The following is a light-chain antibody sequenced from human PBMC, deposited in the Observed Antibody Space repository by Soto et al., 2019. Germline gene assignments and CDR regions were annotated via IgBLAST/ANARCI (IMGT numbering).Light chain of an antibody. J-gene: IGLJ2*01. V-gene: IGLV2-18*02. CDR1: SSDVGSYNR. Sequence: QSALTQPPSVSGSPGQSVTISCTGTSSDVGSYNRVSWYQQPPGTAPKLMIYEVRNRPSGVPDRFSGSKSGNTASLTISGLQAEDEADYYCSSYTSSSTLVFGGGTKRPS. CDR2: EVR. CDR3: SSYTSSSTLV.